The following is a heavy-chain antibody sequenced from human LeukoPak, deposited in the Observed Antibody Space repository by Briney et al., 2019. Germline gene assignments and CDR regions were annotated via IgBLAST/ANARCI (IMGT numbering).Heavy chain of an antibody. CDR1: GGTFSSYA. V-gene: IGHV1-69*13. Sequence: ASVKVSCKASGGTFSSYAISWVRQAPGQGLEWMGGIIPIFGTANYAQKFQGRVTITADESTSTAYMELSSLRSEDTAVYYCAFLVVAATDYFDYWGQGTLVTVSS. CDR2: IIPIFGTA. J-gene: IGHJ4*02. CDR3: AFLVVAATDYFDY. D-gene: IGHD2-15*01.